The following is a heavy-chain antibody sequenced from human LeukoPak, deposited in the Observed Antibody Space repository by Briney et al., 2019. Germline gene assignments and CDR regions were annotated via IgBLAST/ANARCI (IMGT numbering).Heavy chain of an antibody. Sequence: ASVKVSCKASGHTFGDHYMHWVRQAPGQGPEWMGWINPDSGGTTYAQKFQGRVTMTRDTSISTAYMELSNLRSDDTAVYYCARPTLRLRGSYHYWGQGTLVTVSS. J-gene: IGHJ4*02. CDR3: ARPTLRLRGSYHY. CDR2: INPDSGGT. V-gene: IGHV1-2*02. CDR1: GHTFGDHY. D-gene: IGHD3-16*01.